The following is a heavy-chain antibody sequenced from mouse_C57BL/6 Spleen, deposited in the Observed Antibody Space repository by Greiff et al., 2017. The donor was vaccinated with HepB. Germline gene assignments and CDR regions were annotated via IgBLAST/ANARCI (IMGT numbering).Heavy chain of an antibody. Sequence: QVTLKESGPGILQSSQTLSLTCSFSGFSLSTSGMGVSWIRQPSGKGLEWLAHIYWDDDKRYNPSLKSRLTISKDTSRNQVFLKITSVDTADTATYYCARRETYDGYIFAYWGQGTLVTVSA. CDR2: IYWDDDK. CDR3: ARRETYDGYIFAY. D-gene: IGHD2-3*01. CDR1: GFSLSTSGMG. V-gene: IGHV8-12*01. J-gene: IGHJ3*01.